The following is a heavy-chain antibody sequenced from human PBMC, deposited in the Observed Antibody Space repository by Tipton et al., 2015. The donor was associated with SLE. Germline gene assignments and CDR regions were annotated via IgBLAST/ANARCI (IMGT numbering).Heavy chain of an antibody. CDR2: INPNSGGT. CDR3: ASLSAPSDY. J-gene: IGHJ4*02. Sequence: QLVQSGPEVKKPGASVKVSCKASGYTFTGYYMHWVRQAPGQGLEWMGWINPNSGGTNYAQKFQGRVTMTRDTSISTAYMEMNSLRVDDTAVYYCASLSAPSDYWGQGTLVTVSS. CDR1: GYTFTGYY. V-gene: IGHV1-2*02.